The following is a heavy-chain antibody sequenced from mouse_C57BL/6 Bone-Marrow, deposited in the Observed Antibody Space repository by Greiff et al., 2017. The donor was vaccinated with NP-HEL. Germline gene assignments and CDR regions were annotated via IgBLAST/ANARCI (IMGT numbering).Heavy chain of an antibody. J-gene: IGHJ2*01. D-gene: IGHD2-1*01. CDR3: ASLYCPHYFDC. Sequence: VQLQQSGPELVKPGASVKISCKASGYAFSSSWMNWVKQRPGKGLEWIGRIYPGDGDTNYNGKFKGKATLTADKSSSTAYMQLSSLTSEDSAVYFCASLYCPHYFDCWGQGTTLTVSS. CDR2: IYPGDGDT. CDR1: GYAFSSSW. V-gene: IGHV1-82*01.